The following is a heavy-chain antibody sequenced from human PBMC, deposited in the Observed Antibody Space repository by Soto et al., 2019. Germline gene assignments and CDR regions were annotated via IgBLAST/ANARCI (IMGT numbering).Heavy chain of an antibody. CDR2: IWYDGSNK. CDR1: GFTFSSYS. V-gene: IGHV3-33*08. D-gene: IGHD2-2*01. CDR3: ARDSISTSPRRGMDV. J-gene: IGHJ6*02. Sequence: PGGSLRLSCAASGFTFSSYSMNWVRQAPGKGLEWVAVIWYDGSNKYYADSVKGRFTISRDNSKNTLYLQMNSLRADDTAVYYCARDSISTSPRRGMDVWGQGTTVTVS.